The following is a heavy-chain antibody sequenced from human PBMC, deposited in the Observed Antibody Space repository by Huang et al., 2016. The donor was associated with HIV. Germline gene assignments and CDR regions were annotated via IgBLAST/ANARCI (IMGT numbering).Heavy chain of an antibody. CDR2: TKNKARSYTT. CDR1: GFTFSDHY. CDR3: ATSLFYYATPNAFDI. V-gene: IGHV3-72*01. D-gene: IGHD3-10*01. J-gene: IGHJ3*02. Sequence: EVLLVESGGGLVQPGGSLRLSCATSGFTFSDHYMGWVRQAPGKGLEGVGRTKNKARSYTTEYAASVKGRFTIARDDSTNSLYLQMNSLKIEDTAVYYCATSLFYYATPNAFDIWGQGTMVTVSS.